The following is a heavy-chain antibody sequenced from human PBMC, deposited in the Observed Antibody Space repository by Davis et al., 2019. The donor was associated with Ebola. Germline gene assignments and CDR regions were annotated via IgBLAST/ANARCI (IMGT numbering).Heavy chain of an antibody. V-gene: IGHV1-46*03. CDR3: TTPGGQDSGYDVFDI. CDR2: INPNDGRT. Sequence: ASVKVSCKASGYTFTNYYMHWVRQAPGQGLEWMGMINPNDGRTIYAQKFQGRVTVTRDTSMTTVYMDLSSLRSEYTALYYCTTPGGQDSGYDVFDIWGQGTMVTVSS. D-gene: IGHD5-12*01. CDR1: GYTFTNYY. J-gene: IGHJ3*02.